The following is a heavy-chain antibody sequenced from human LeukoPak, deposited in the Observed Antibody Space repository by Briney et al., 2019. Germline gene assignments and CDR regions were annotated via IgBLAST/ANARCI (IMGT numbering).Heavy chain of an antibody. J-gene: IGHJ4*02. CDR2: FDPEDGET. CDR1: GYTRTELS. V-gene: IGHV1-24*01. CDR3: ASDSCSGGSCLDY. Sequence: ASVKVSCKVSGYTRTELSMHWVRQAPGKGLEWMGGFDPEDGETIYAQKFQGRVTMTEDTSTDTAYMELSSLRSEDTAVYYCASDSCSGGSCLDYWGQGTLVTVSS. D-gene: IGHD2-15*01.